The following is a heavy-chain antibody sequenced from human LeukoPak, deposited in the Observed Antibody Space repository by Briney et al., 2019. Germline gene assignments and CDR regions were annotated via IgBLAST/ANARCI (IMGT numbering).Heavy chain of an antibody. CDR2: IIPIFGTA. CDR3: ARSPYYYYYYMDV. Sequence: LVKVSCKASGGTFSSYAISWVRQAPGQGLEWMGGIIPIFGTANYAQKFQGRVTITTDESTSTAYMELSSLRSEDTAVYYCARSPYYYYYYMDVWGKGTTVTVSS. V-gene: IGHV1-69*05. J-gene: IGHJ6*03. CDR1: GGTFSSYA.